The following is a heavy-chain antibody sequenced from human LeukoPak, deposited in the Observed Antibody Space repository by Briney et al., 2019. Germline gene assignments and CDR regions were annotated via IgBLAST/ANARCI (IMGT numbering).Heavy chain of an antibody. CDR2: IWYDGSNK. V-gene: IGHV3-33*01. CDR1: GFTFSRYW. CDR3: ARVSSAAALSY. D-gene: IGHD6-13*01. Sequence: GGSLRLSCAPSGFTFSRYWMQWVRQAPGKGLEWVAVIWYDGSNKYYADSVKGRFTISRDNSKNTLYLQMNSLRAEDTAVYYCARVSSAAALSYWGQGTLVTVSS. J-gene: IGHJ4*02.